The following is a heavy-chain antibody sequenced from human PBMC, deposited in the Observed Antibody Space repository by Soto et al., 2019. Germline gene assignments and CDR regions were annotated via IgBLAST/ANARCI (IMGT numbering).Heavy chain of an antibody. Sequence: LRLSCAASGLTFSRCAMRWVRQAPGKGLEWVSGISGSGDNTYYVDSVKGRFTISRDNSKNTLYLQMNSLRAEDTALYYCAKVLGGYGAFDIWGQGTMVTVSS. V-gene: IGHV3-23*01. CDR3: AKVLGGYGAFDI. CDR2: ISGSGDNT. CDR1: GLTFSRCA. D-gene: IGHD5-12*01. J-gene: IGHJ3*02.